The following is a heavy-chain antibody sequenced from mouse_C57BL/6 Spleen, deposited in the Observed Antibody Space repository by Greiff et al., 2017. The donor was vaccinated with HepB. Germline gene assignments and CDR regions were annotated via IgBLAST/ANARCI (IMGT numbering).Heavy chain of an antibody. CDR1: GYTFTSYW. J-gene: IGHJ3*01. V-gene: IGHV1-50*01. D-gene: IGHD1-1*01. CDR2: IDPSDSYT. Sequence: VQLQQSGAELVKPGASVKLSCKASGYTFTSYWMQWVKQRPGQGLEWIGEIDPSDSYTNYNQKFKGKATLTVDTSSSTASMQRSSLTSEDSAVYYCARRGSSYGFAYWGQGTLVTVSA. CDR3: ARRGSSYGFAY.